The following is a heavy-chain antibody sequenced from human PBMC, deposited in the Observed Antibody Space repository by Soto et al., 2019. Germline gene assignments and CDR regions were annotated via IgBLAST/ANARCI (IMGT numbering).Heavy chain of an antibody. V-gene: IGHV4-34*01. CDR3: ARGKGTFNYYFDY. J-gene: IGHJ4*02. CDR1: GGSFSGYY. Sequence: SETLSLTCAVYGGSFSGYYWSWIRQPPGKGLEWIGEINHSGSTNYNPSLKSRVTISVDTSKNQFSLKLSSVTAADTAVYYCARGKGTFNYYFDYWGQGTLVTVSS. CDR2: INHSGST. D-gene: IGHD3-10*01.